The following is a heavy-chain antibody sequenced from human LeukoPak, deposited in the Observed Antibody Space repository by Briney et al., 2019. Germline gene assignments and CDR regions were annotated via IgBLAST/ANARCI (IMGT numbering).Heavy chain of an antibody. V-gene: IGHV3-74*01. D-gene: IGHD4-23*01. Sequence: GGSLRLSCAASGFTFSSYGMSWVRQAPGKGLVWVSRINSDGSTTSYADSVKGRFTISRDNAKNTLYLQMNSLRAEDTAVYYCARDDYGGRGEFDYWGQGTLVTVSS. CDR3: ARDDYGGRGEFDY. J-gene: IGHJ4*02. CDR2: INSDGSTT. CDR1: GFTFSSYG.